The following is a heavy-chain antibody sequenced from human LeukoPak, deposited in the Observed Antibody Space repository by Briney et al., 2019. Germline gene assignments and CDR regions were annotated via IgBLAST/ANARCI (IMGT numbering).Heavy chain of an antibody. CDR3: AKGEGMDV. CDR2: ISYDGSNK. J-gene: IGHJ6*02. CDR1: GFTFSSYA. D-gene: IGHD1-26*01. Sequence: GGSLRLSCAASGFTFSSYAMHWVRQAPGKGLEWVAVISYDGSNKYYADSVRGRFTISRDNSKNTLYLQMNSLRAEDTAVYYCAKGEGMDVWGQGTTVTVSS. V-gene: IGHV3-30*04.